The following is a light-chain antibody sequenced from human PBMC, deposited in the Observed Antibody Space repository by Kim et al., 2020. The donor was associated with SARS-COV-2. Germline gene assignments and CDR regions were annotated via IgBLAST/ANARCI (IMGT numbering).Light chain of an antibody. J-gene: IGKJ1*01. CDR2: KTA. CDR3: QEYATYSPWT. CDR1: DDIGSW. Sequence: SVGDRVTITCRASDDIGSWLAWYQQKPGKAPNLLIYKTASLQGGVPSRFSGSGSGTEFTLPISSLQPDDFATYYCQEYATYSPWTFGQGTKVDIK. V-gene: IGKV1-5*03.